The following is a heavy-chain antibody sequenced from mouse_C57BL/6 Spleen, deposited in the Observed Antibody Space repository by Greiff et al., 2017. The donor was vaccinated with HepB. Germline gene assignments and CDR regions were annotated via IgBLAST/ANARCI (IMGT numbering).Heavy chain of an antibody. CDR2: IHPNSGST. CDR1: GYTFTSYW. V-gene: IGHV1-64*01. Sequence: QVQLQQPGAELVKPGASVKLSCKASGYTFTSYWMHWVKQRPGQGLEWIGMIHPNSGSTNYNEKFKSKAILTVDKSSSTAYMQLSSLTSEDSAVYYCARYGGYYAMDYWGQGTSVTVSS. J-gene: IGHJ4*01. CDR3: ARYGGYYAMDY. D-gene: IGHD1-1*01.